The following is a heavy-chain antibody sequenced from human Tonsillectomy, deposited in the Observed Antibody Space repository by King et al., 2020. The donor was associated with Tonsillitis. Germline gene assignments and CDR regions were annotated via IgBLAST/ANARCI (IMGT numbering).Heavy chain of an antibody. CDR1: GFTFSSYA. CDR2: ISGSGGST. Sequence: VQLVESGGGLVQPGGSLRLSCAASGFTFSSYAMSWVRQAPGKGLEWVSAISGSGGSTYYADSVKGRFTISRDNSKNTLYLQMNSLRAEDTAVYYCAQDPEHDYGDYVVAYYFDYWGQGTLVTVSS. CDR3: AQDPEHDYGDYVVAYYFDY. V-gene: IGHV3-23*04. J-gene: IGHJ4*02. D-gene: IGHD4-17*01.